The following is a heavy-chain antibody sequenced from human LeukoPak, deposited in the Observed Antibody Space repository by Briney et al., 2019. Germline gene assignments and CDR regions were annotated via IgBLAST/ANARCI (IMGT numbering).Heavy chain of an antibody. V-gene: IGHV3-21*01. CDR3: ARASGYTSGWYDDAFDI. D-gene: IGHD6-19*01. CDR1: GFTFSSYS. CDR2: ISSSSSYI. J-gene: IGHJ3*02. Sequence: GGSLRLSCAASGFTFSSYSMNWVRQAPGKGLEWVSSISSSSSYIYYADSVKGRFTISRDNAKNSLYLQMNSLRAEDTAVYYCARASGYTSGWYDDAFDIWGQGTMVTVPS.